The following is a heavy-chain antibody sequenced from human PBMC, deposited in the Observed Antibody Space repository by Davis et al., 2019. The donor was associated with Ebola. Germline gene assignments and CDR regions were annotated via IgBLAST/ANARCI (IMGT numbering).Heavy chain of an antibody. CDR2: IYYSGST. V-gene: IGHV4-61*08. Sequence: SETLSLTCTVSGGSISSGGYYWSWIRQHPGKGLEWIGYIYYSGSTNYNPSLKSRVTISVDTSKNQFSLKLSSVTAADTAVYYCARGDYGDCFDYWGQGTLVTVSS. CDR1: GGSISSGGYY. J-gene: IGHJ4*02. D-gene: IGHD4-17*01. CDR3: ARGDYGDCFDY.